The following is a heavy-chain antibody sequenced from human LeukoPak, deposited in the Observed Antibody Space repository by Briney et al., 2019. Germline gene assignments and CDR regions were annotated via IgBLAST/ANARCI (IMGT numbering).Heavy chain of an antibody. J-gene: IGHJ4*02. CDR2: IKREASEI. V-gene: IGHV3-7*01. CDR1: GFNFNTVW. D-gene: IGHD2-21*02. CDR3: VTDRDNSDWQRRFDS. Sequence: GGPLRLPCAACGFNFNTVWMHGCRDAPEKGLEGVGNIKREASEINYVGTVRGRFTISRDNAKNSLHLQMNSLRAEATAVYYCVTDRDNSDWQRRFDSWGQGNLVTVSS.